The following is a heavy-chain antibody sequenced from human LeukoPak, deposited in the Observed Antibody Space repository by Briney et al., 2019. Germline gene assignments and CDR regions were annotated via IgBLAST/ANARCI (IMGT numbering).Heavy chain of an antibody. Sequence: ASVKVSCKASGYTFTSYGISWVRQAPGQGLEWMGWISAYNGNTNYAQKLQGRVTMTTDTSTSTAYMELRSLRSDDTAVYYCAGRTESITNNNWFDPWGQGTLVTVSS. V-gene: IGHV1-18*01. CDR1: GYTFTSYG. CDR3: AGRTESITNNNWFDP. D-gene: IGHD1-14*01. J-gene: IGHJ5*02. CDR2: ISAYNGNT.